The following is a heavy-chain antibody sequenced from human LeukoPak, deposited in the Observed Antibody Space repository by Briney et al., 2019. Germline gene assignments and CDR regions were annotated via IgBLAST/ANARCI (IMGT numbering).Heavy chain of an antibody. J-gene: IGHJ6*02. Sequence: GGSLRLSCAASGFTFSSYEMNWVRQAPGKGLEWVSYISRSGSTIYYADSVKGRFTISRDNAKNSMYLQMNSLRAEDTAVYYCATDDRELWPTPYSYGMDVWGQGTMVTVSS. D-gene: IGHD1-26*01. V-gene: IGHV3-48*03. CDR1: GFTFSSYE. CDR2: ISRSGSTI. CDR3: ATDDRELWPTPYSYGMDV.